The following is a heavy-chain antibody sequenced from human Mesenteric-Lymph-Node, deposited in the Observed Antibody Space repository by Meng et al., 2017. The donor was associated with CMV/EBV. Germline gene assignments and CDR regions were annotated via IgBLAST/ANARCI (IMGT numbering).Heavy chain of an antibody. D-gene: IGHD3-3*01. CDR3: ARDTTIFGVVISGWFDP. J-gene: IGHJ5*02. V-gene: IGHV3-74*01. Sequence: GESLKISCAASGFTFSSYSMNWVRQAPGKGLEWVSRINSDGSSTSYADSVKGRFTISRDNAKNTLYLQMNSLRAEDTAVYYCARDTTIFGVVISGWFDPWGQGTLVTVSS. CDR2: INSDGSST. CDR1: GFTFSSYS.